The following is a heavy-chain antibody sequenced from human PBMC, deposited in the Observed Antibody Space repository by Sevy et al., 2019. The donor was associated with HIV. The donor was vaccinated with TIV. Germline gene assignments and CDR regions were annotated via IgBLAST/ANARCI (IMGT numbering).Heavy chain of an antibody. CDR1: GFTLRNYA. Sequence: GGSLRLSCAASGFTLRNYAMSWVRQAPGKGLEWVSTFSVGCGQINYADSVKGRFTISRDDSKNTLYLQMNSLRAEDTAIYYCAREGCSKPHDYWGQGTLVTVSS. J-gene: IGHJ4*02. V-gene: IGHV3-23*01. CDR2: FSVGCGQI. D-gene: IGHD3-10*02. CDR3: AREGCSKPHDY.